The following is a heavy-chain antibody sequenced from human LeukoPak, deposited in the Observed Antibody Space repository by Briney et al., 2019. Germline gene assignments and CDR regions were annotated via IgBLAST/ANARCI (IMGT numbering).Heavy chain of an antibody. CDR1: GFTFISYG. CDR3: GRGPTLRYYCYYYMDV. J-gene: IGHJ6*03. CDR2: IRYDGSNK. Sequence: PGGSLRLSCAASGFTFISYGMYWVRQAPGKGLESVAFIRYDGSNKYYADSVKGRFTISRDNSKNTLYLQMKSLRAEDTAVYYCGRGPTLRYYCYYYMDVWGKGTTVTISS. V-gene: IGHV3-30*02.